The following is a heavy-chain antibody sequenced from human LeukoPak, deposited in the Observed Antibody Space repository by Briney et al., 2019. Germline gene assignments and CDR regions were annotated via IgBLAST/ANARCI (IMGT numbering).Heavy chain of an antibody. CDR3: AKDRESIVGATSFDY. CDR2: ISGSGGST. Sequence: GGSLRLSCAASGFTFSSYAMSWVRQAPGKGLEWVSAISGSGGSTYYADSVKGRFTISRDNSKSTLYLQMNSLRAEDTAVYYCAKDRESIVGATSFDYWGQGTLVTVSS. J-gene: IGHJ4*02. CDR1: GFTFSSYA. D-gene: IGHD1-26*01. V-gene: IGHV3-23*01.